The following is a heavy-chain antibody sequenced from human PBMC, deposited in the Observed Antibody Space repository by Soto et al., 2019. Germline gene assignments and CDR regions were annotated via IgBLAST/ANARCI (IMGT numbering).Heavy chain of an antibody. J-gene: IGHJ4*02. CDR3: ARDKITGLFDY. CDR1: GDSIRNSRFY. Sequence: ASETLSLTCSVSGDSIRNSRFYWAWIRQPPGAGLEWIGEIYHSGNTYYNPSLKSRVTISVDTSKNQFFLKLTSVIAADTAVYYCARDKITGLFDYWGQGTLVTVSS. CDR2: IYHSGNT. D-gene: IGHD2-8*02. V-gene: IGHV4-39*07.